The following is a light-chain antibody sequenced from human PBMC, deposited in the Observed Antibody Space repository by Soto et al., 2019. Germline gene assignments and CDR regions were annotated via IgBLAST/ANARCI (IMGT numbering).Light chain of an antibody. CDR1: SSNVGGYNF. CDR3: CSYGGDRI. V-gene: IGLV2-23*02. Sequence: QSALTQPASVSGSPGQSIAISCTGTSSNVGGYNFVSWYQQHPGKAPKLLIYEVNKRPSGVSNRFSGSKSDNTASLTISGLQAEDEADYYCCSYGGDRIFGGGTKLTVX. J-gene: IGLJ2*01. CDR2: EVN.